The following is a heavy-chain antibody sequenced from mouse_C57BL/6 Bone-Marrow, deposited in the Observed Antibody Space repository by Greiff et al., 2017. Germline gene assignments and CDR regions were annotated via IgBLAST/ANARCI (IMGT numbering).Heavy chain of an antibody. J-gene: IGHJ4*01. V-gene: IGHV1-5*01. CDR2: IYPGNSDT. D-gene: IGHD2-12*01. CDR3: ARNYKGYYAMDY. Sequence: VQLQQSGTVLARPGASVKMSCKTSGYTFTSYWMHWVKQRPGQGLEWIGAIYPGNSDTSYNQKFKGKAKLTAVTSASTAYMELSSLTNEDSAVYYCARNYKGYYAMDYWGQGTSVTVSS. CDR1: GYTFTSYW.